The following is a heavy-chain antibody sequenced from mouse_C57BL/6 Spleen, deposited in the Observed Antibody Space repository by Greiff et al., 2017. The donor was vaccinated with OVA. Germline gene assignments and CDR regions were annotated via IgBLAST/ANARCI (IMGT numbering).Heavy chain of an antibody. CDR2: ISYDGSN. D-gene: IGHD3-3*01. V-gene: IGHV3-6*01. CDR1: GYSITSGYY. Sequence: EVQLVESGPGLVKPSQSLSLTCSVTGYSITSGYYWNWIRQLPGNKLEWMGYISYDGSNNYNPSLKNRISITRDTSKNQFFLKLNSVTTEDTATYYCASGGTFDYWGQGTTLTVSS. CDR3: ASGGTFDY. J-gene: IGHJ2*01.